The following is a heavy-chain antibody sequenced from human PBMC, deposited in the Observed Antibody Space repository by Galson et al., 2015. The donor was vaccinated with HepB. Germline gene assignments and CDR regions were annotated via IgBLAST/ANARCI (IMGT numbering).Heavy chain of an antibody. CDR3: ARDPAYSSGLYNWFDP. D-gene: IGHD6-19*01. J-gene: IGHJ5*02. Sequence: SVKVSCKASGGTFSSYAISWVRQAPGQGLEWMGGIIPIFGTANYAQKFQGRVTITADESTSTAYMELSSLRSEDTAVYYCARDPAYSSGLYNWFDPWGQGTLVTVSS. CDR1: GGTFSSYA. V-gene: IGHV1-69*13. CDR2: IIPIFGTA.